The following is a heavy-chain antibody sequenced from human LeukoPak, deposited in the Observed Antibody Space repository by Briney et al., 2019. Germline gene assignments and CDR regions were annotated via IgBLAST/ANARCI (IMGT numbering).Heavy chain of an antibody. Sequence: SETLSLTCAVYGGSFSGYYWSWIRQPPGKGLEWIGEINHSGSTDYNPSLKSRVTISVDTSKNQFSLKVSSVTAADTAVYYCARPRSYYYYYMDVWGKGTTVTISS. CDR3: ARPRSYYYYYMDV. CDR2: INHSGST. V-gene: IGHV4-34*01. J-gene: IGHJ6*03. CDR1: GGSFSGYY.